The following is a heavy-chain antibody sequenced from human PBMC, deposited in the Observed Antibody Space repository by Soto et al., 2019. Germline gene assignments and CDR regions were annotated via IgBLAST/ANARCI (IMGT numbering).Heavy chain of an antibody. CDR2: IYWDDDE. CDR1: GFSLSTTAEG. V-gene: IGHV2-5*02. J-gene: IGHJ4*02. Sequence: QITLNESGPTLVKPTQTLTLTCTFSGFSLSTTAEGVGWIRQPPGKALEWLALIYWDDDERYSPSLKSRLTITKDTSKNQVVLTMTTVDPVDTATYYCAHGSCSSADCYPNPYLDYWGQGILVTVSS. CDR3: AHGSCSSADCYPNPYLDY. D-gene: IGHD2-2*01.